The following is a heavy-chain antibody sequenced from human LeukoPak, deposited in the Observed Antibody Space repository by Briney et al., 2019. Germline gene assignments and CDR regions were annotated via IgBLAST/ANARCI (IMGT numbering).Heavy chain of an antibody. J-gene: IGHJ4*02. V-gene: IGHV4-61*02. CDR3: AREYVEMGGGGN. CDR2: IYTSGST. CDR1: GGSISSGSYY. Sequence: SQTLSLTCTVSGGSISSGSYYWSWIRQPAGKGLEWIGRIYTSGSTNYNPSLKSRVTISVDTSKNQFSLKLSSVTAADTAVYYCAREYVEMGGGGNWGQGTLVTVSS. D-gene: IGHD5-24*01.